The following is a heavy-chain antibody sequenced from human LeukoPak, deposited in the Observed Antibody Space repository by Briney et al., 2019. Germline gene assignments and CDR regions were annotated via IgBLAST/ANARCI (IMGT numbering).Heavy chain of an antibody. CDR3: ARGPWDYYDSSNYRTFDY. Sequence: GGSLRLSCAASGFIFRDYHIHWVRQAPGKGLEWVSSISSSAGYMYYADSVKGRFTISRDNAKNSLYLQMNSPRAEDTAIYYCARGPWDYYDSSNYRTFDYWGQGTLVTVSS. CDR1: GFIFRDYH. CDR2: ISSSAGYM. J-gene: IGHJ4*02. D-gene: IGHD3-22*01. V-gene: IGHV3-21*01.